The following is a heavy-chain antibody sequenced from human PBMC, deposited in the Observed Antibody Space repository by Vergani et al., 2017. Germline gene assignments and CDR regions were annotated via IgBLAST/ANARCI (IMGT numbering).Heavy chain of an antibody. Sequence: QITLKESGPTLVKPTQTLTLTCTFSGFSLSTSGVGVGWIRQPPGKALEWLALIYLDADKRYIQSLKSRPTSTKDTSKTQVVLTMTNMDPVDTATYYCAHSSYGRVFDYWGQGTLVTVSS. CDR1: GFSLSTSGVG. J-gene: IGHJ4*02. D-gene: IGHD5-18*01. V-gene: IGHV2-5*02. CDR3: AHSSYGRVFDY. CDR2: IYLDADK.